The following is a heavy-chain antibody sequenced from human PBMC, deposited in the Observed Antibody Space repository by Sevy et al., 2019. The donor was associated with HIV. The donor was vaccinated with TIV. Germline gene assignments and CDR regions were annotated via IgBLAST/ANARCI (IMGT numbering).Heavy chain of an antibody. J-gene: IGHJ4*02. D-gene: IGHD4-17*01. CDR3: AKVSPGTTVTRYYFDY. V-gene: IGHV3-9*01. CDR2: ISWNSGSI. CDR1: GFTFDDYA. Sequence: GGSLRLSCAASGFTFDDYAMHWVRQAPGKGLEWVSGISWNSGSIGYADSVKGRFTISRDNAKNSLYLQMNSLRAEDTALYYCAKVSPGTTVTRYYFDYWGQGTLVTFSS.